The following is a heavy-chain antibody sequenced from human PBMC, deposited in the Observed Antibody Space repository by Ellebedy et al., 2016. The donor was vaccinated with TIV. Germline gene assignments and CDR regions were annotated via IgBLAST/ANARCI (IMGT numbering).Heavy chain of an antibody. J-gene: IGHJ5*02. CDR2: VSFDGGNK. CDR3: ARGSLFLEWLLSGINWFGP. V-gene: IGHV3-30*03. Sequence: GGSLRLXXAASGFTFNTYGMHWVRQAPGKGLEWVAVVSFDGGNKRYADSVKGRFHISRDNSKKTLYLEMNSLRPEDTAMYYCARGSLFLEWLLSGINWFGPWGLGTLVTVSS. CDR1: GFTFNTYG. D-gene: IGHD3-3*01.